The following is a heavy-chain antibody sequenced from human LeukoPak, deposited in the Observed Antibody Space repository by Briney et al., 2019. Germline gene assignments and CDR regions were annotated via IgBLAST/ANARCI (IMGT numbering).Heavy chain of an antibody. CDR1: GFTFSSYA. CDR3: AKDRGYTSGSYFFDY. J-gene: IGHJ4*02. D-gene: IGHD6-19*01. V-gene: IGHV3-23*01. Sequence: GGSLRLSCAASGFTFSSYAMSWVRQAPGKGLEWVSAISGSGGTTYYADSVKGRFIISRDNPKNTLYLQMNSLRAEDTAVYYCAKDRGYTSGSYFFDYWGQGTLVTVSS. CDR2: ISGSGGTT.